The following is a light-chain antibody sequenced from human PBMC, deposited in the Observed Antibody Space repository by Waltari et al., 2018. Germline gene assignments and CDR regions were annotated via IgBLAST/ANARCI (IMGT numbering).Light chain of an antibody. CDR1: SSYVGGYNY. Sequence: QSALTQPPSASGSPGQSVTISCPGTSSYVGGYNYVSWYQQHPGKAPKLMIYEVSKRPSGVPDRFSGSKSGNTASLTVSGLQAEDEADYYCSSYAGSKNWVFGGGTKLTVL. CDR2: EVS. CDR3: SSYAGSKNWV. V-gene: IGLV2-8*01. J-gene: IGLJ3*02.